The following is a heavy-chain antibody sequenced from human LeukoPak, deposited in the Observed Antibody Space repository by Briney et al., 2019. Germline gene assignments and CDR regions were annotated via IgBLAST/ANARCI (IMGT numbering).Heavy chain of an antibody. J-gene: IGHJ4*02. V-gene: IGHV3-7*01. Sequence: GGSLRLSCAASGFTFSSYWMSWVRQAPGKGLEWVANIKQDGSEKYYVDSVKGRFTISRDNAKNSLYLQMNSLRAEDTAVYYCARDRGRGKGYFDYWGQGTLVTVSS. CDR2: IKQDGSEK. CDR3: ARDRGRGKGYFDY. CDR1: GFTFSSYW. D-gene: IGHD1-26*01.